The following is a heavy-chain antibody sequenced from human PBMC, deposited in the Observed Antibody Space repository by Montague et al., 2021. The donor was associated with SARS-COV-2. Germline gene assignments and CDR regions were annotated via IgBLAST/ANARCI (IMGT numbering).Heavy chain of an antibody. CDR3: RLLHVDTNAFDI. Sequence: SETLSLTCTVSGGSISSRSYYWGWIRQPPGKGLEWIGSIYYSGAPYYNPSLKSRITMSADTSKNQFSLKRTSVTAADTAVYYCRLLHVDTNAFDIWGQGTMVTVSS. J-gene: IGHJ3*02. CDR1: GGSISSRSYY. CDR2: IYYSGAP. D-gene: IGHD5-18*01. V-gene: IGHV4-39*01.